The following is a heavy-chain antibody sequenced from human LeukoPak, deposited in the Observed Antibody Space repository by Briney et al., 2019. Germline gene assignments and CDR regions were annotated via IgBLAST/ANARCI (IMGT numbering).Heavy chain of an antibody. CDR2: ISYDGSNK. D-gene: IGHD6-19*01. V-gene: IGHV3-30-3*01. CDR3: ARDPRQYSSGWYYFDY. Sequence: GRSPRLSCAASGFTFSSYAMHWVRQAPGKGLEWVAVISYDGSNKYYADSVKGRFTISRDDSKNTLYLQMNSLRAEDTAVYYCARDPRQYSSGWYYFDYWGQGTLVTVSS. CDR1: GFTFSSYA. J-gene: IGHJ4*02.